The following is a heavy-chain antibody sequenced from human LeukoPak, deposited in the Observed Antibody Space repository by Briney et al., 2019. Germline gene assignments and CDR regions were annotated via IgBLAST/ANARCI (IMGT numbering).Heavy chain of an antibody. V-gene: IGHV4-34*01. CDR3: ATKGSSWALRGAFDI. CDR2: INHSGST. Sequence: SETLSLTCAVYGGSFSGYYWSWIRQPPGKGLEWIGEINHSGSTNYNPSLKSRVTISVDTSKNQFSLKLSSVTAADTAVYYCATKGSSWALRGAFDIWGQGTMVTVSS. J-gene: IGHJ3*02. CDR1: GGSFSGYY. D-gene: IGHD6-13*01.